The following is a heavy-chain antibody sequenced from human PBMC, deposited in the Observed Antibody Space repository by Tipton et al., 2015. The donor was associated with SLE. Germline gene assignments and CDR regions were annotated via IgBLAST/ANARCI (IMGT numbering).Heavy chain of an antibody. V-gene: IGHV3-23*01. CDR2: ISGSGGNT. CDR1: GITFSSHA. CDR3: ARSYSSWEDFDY. D-gene: IGHD6-19*01. J-gene: IGHJ4*02. Sequence: SLRLSCAASGITFSSHAMSWVRQAPGKGLEWVSAISGSGGNTYYADSVKGRFTISRDNSQNTLYLQMNSLRADDTAVYFCARSYSSWEDFDYWGQGTLVTVSS.